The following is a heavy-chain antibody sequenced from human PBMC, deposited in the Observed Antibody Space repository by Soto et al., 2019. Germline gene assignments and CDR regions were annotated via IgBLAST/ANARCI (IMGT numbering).Heavy chain of an antibody. CDR1: GGSINNDSFY. Sequence: SETLSLTCTVSGGSINNDSFYWGWVRQPPGKGLEWLGNIYYTGSTYENPSLQSRVTMSVDTSKNQFSLQLSSVTAADTAVYYCAKGTSYDFWSAYHFDYWGQGTLVTVSS. D-gene: IGHD3-3*01. CDR2: IYYTGST. V-gene: IGHV4-39*01. CDR3: AKGTSYDFWSAYHFDY. J-gene: IGHJ4*02.